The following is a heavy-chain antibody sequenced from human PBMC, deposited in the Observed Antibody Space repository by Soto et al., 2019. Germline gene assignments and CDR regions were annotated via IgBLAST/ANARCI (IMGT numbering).Heavy chain of an antibody. Sequence: QVQLVQSGAEVEKPGSSVKVSCKASGGTFSSYAISWVRQAPGQGLEWMGGIIPIFGTANYAQKFQGRVTITADESTSTDYMELRSLRSEDTAVYYCASYCSGGSCVPDYWGQGTLVTVSS. CDR3: ASYCSGGSCVPDY. D-gene: IGHD2-15*01. V-gene: IGHV1-69*01. CDR1: GGTFSSYA. J-gene: IGHJ4*02. CDR2: IIPIFGTA.